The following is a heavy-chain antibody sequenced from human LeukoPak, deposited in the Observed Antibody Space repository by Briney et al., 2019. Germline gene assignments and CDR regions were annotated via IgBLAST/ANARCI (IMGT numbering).Heavy chain of an antibody. J-gene: IGHJ4*02. V-gene: IGHV3-7*01. Sequence: GGSLRLSCAASGFTLRDYWMNWVRQAPGKGLEWVANIKQDGSEKYYVDSVKGRFTISRDNAKNSLYLQMNSLRAEDTAVYYXXXXXXXSSTSCYSKEDYWGQGTLVTVSS. CDR1: GFTLRDYW. D-gene: IGHD2-2*02. CDR2: IKQDGSEK. CDR3: XXXXXXSSTSCYSKEDY.